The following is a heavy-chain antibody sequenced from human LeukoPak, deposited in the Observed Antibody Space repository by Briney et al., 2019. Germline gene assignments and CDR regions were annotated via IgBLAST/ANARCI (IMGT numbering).Heavy chain of an antibody. CDR1: GGSISSSSYY. Sequence: SETLSLTCTVSGGSISSSSYYWGWIRQPPGKGLEWIGSIYYSGSTYYNPSLKSRVTISVDTSKNQFSLKLSSVTAADTAVYYCATLLSHYGMDVWGQGTTVTVSS. V-gene: IGHV4-39*01. J-gene: IGHJ6*02. CDR2: IYYSGST. CDR3: ATLLSHYGMDV.